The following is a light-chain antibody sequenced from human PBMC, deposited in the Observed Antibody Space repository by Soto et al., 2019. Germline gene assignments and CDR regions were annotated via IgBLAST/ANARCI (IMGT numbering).Light chain of an antibody. J-gene: IGKJ5*01. Sequence: AIQLTQNTSSLSASVGDRVTITFRASQGISSALAWYQQKPGKAPKLLIYDASSLESGVPSRFSGSGSGTDFTLTISSLQPEDFATYYCQQFNNYRITFGQGTRLEIK. V-gene: IGKV1D-13*01. CDR3: QQFNNYRIT. CDR1: QGISSA. CDR2: DAS.